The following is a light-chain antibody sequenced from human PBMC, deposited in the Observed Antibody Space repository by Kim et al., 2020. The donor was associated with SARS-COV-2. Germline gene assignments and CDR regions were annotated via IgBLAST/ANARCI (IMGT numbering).Light chain of an antibody. CDR2: AAS. CDR1: QSISIY. V-gene: IGKV1-39*01. CDR3: QQSYNTPLT. Sequence: ASVGDRVTITCRASQSISIYLNWYQQKPGKAPKVLIYAASNLQSGVPSRFSGSRSGTDFTLTISSLQPEDFATYYCQQSYNTPLTFGGGTKVDIK. J-gene: IGKJ4*01.